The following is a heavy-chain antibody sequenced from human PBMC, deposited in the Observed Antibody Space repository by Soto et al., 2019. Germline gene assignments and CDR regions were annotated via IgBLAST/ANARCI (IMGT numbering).Heavy chain of an antibody. D-gene: IGHD3-3*01. CDR3: ARGQRFSDWFDP. J-gene: IGHJ5*02. Sequence: PSETLSLTCNVSGDSMSSYFWSWIRQPAGKGLEWIGHIYISGSTSFNPSLKSRLTMSLDTSKNQFSLRLESVTAADTAVYYCARGQRFSDWFDPWGQGTLVTVSS. V-gene: IGHV4-4*07. CDR2: IYISGST. CDR1: GDSMSSYF.